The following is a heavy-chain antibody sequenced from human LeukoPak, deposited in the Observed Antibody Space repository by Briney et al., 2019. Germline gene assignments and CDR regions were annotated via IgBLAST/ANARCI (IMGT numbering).Heavy chain of an antibody. D-gene: IGHD3-22*01. CDR2: ISYDGSNK. V-gene: IGHV3-30*01. J-gene: IGHJ4*02. Sequence: AGGSLRLSCAASGFTFSSYAMHWVRQAPGKGLEWVAVISYDGSNKYYADSVKGRFTISRDNSKNTLYLQMNSLRAEDTAVYYCARVPPRFSGYYLGYWGQGTLVTVSS. CDR3: ARVPPRFSGYYLGY. CDR1: GFTFSSYA.